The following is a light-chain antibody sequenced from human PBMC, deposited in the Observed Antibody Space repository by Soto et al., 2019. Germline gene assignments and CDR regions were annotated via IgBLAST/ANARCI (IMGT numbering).Light chain of an antibody. CDR3: SSFTSTSTYVL. J-gene: IGLJ2*01. CDR1: SNDVGYYDF. CDR2: EVN. Sequence: QSALTQPASVSGSPGQSITISCTGTSNDVGYYDFVSWYQHHPGKAPKLMIYEVNNRPSGVSNRFSGSKSGNTASLTISGLQAEDEADYYCSSFTSTSTYVLFGGGTKVTVL. V-gene: IGLV2-14*01.